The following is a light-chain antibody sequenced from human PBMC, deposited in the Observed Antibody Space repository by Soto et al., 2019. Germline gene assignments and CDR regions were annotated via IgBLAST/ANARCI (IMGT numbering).Light chain of an antibody. CDR2: GAS. V-gene: IGKV3-15*01. CDR1: HSVSNN. J-gene: IGKJ1*01. Sequence: EIVLTQSPGTLSLSPGERATLSCRASHSVSNNYLAWYQQKPGQAPRLLIYGASTRAAGIPARFSGSGSGTDFTLTITSLQSEDFGVYYCQQYNNWPMWTFGQGTKVDIK. CDR3: QQYNNWPMWT.